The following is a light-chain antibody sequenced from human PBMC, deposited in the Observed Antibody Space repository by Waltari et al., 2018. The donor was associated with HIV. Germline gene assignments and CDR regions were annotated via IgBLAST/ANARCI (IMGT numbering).Light chain of an antibody. V-gene: IGKV1-39*01. CDR2: AAS. CDR1: QSISRS. Sequence: DIQMTQSPSSLSASVGDRVTITCRASQSISRSLNWYQQKPGQAAKLLIYAASSLHGGVPSRFTASGSWTDFTLIISSLQPEDSATYYCQQTYNTPHTFGQGTKLEIK. CDR3: QQTYNTPHT. J-gene: IGKJ2*01.